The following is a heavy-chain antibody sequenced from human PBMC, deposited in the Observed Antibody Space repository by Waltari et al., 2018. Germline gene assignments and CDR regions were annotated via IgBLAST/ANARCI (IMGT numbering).Heavy chain of an antibody. J-gene: IGHJ6*03. CDR1: GGSFSGYY. CDR3: ARGRGGFWSGYYPKYYYYYYMDV. D-gene: IGHD3-3*01. V-gene: IGHV4-34*01. Sequence: QVQLQQWGAGLLKPSETLSLTCAVYGGSFSGYYWSWIRQPPGKGLEWIGEINHSGSTNYNPSLKSRVTISVDTSKNQFSLKLSSVTAADTAVYYCARGRGGFWSGYYPKYYYYYYMDVWGKGTTVTVSS. CDR2: INHSGST.